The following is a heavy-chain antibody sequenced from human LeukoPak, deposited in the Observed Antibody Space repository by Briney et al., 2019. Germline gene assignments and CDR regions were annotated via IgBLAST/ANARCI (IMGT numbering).Heavy chain of an antibody. CDR3: AKERTGRVAGADY. V-gene: IGHV3-23*01. J-gene: IGHJ4*02. Sequence: QPGGSLRLSCAASGFTFSSYAMSWVRQVPGQGLDWVSTVSPGGADTYYADSVKGRFTISRDNSKNTLYLQMNSLRADDTAVYYCAKERTGRVAGADYWGQETLVTVSS. CDR2: VSPGGADT. CDR1: GFTFSSYA. D-gene: IGHD6-19*01.